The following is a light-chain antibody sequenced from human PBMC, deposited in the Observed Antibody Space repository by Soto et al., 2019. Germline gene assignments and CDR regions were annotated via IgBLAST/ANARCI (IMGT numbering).Light chain of an antibody. CDR1: SSNIGSNT. J-gene: IGLJ1*01. Sequence: QSVLTQPPSASGTPGQRVTISCSGSSSNIGSNTVNWYQQLPGTAPKLLIYTNHQRPSGVPARFSGSKSGTSASLAISGLQSEEEADYYCAAWDDSLNGYVFGTGTKLTVL. CDR3: AAWDDSLNGYV. V-gene: IGLV1-44*01. CDR2: TNH.